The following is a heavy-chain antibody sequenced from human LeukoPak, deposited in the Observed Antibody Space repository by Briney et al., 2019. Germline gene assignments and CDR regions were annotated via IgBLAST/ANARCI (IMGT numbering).Heavy chain of an antibody. J-gene: IGHJ4*02. Sequence: ASVKVSCKAPGYTLTHYAIHWVRQAPGQRLEWMGWFNSDTGNTDYSQKFQGRVTISRDTSANTAYMELNRLRPEDTAVFYCVRGGPNKSGWTLDYWGQGTLVTVSS. CDR3: VRGGPNKSGWTLDY. V-gene: IGHV1-3*01. CDR1: GYTLTHYA. CDR2: FNSDTGNT. D-gene: IGHD6-19*01.